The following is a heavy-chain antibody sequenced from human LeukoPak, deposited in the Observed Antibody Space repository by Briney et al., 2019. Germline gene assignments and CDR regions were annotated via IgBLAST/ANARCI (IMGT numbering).Heavy chain of an antibody. Sequence: PGGSLRLSCAASGFTFSSYAMSWVRQAPGKGLEWVSAISGSGGSTYYADSVKGRFTISRDNSKNTLYLQMNSLRAEDTAVYYCANPNHPANDIVVVPTWGQGTLVTVSS. J-gene: IGHJ5*02. D-gene: IGHD2-2*01. CDR2: ISGSGGST. CDR3: ANPNHPANDIVVVPT. CDR1: GFTFSSYA. V-gene: IGHV3-23*01.